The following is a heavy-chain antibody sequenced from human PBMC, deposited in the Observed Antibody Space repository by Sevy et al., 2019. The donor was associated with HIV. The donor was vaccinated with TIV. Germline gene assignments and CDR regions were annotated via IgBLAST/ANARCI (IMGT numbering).Heavy chain of an antibody. CDR2: IYPGDSET. CDR3: ARQVSGDGSTYYHPTNFDY. D-gene: IGHD3-22*01. CDR1: GYSFISYW. Sequence: GESLKISCKGSGYSFISYWIGWVRQMPGKGLEWMGIIYPGDSETRSGPSFQSQVTISADKSTSTAYLQWSGLKASDTAMYYCARQVSGDGSTYYHPTNFDYWGQGTLVTVSS. V-gene: IGHV5-51*01. J-gene: IGHJ4*02.